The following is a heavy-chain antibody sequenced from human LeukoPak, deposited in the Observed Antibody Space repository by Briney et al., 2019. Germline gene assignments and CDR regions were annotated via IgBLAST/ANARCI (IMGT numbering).Heavy chain of an antibody. J-gene: IGHJ4*02. V-gene: IGHV1-69*04. CDR3: ARDRSWFGEFGY. Sequence: ASVKVSCKASGGTFSSYAISWVRQAPGQGLEWMGRIIPILGIANYAQKFQGRVTITADKSTSTAYMGLSSLRSEDTAVYYCARDRSWFGEFGYWGQGTLVTVSS. CDR1: GGTFSSYA. CDR2: IIPILGIA. D-gene: IGHD3-10*01.